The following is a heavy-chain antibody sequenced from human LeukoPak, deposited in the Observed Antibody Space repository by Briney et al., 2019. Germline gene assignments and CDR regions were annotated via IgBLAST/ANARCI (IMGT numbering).Heavy chain of an antibody. D-gene: IGHD6-25*01. V-gene: IGHV3-33*01. CDR2: IWYDGSNK. CDR3: ARDRIAAGSYYFDY. J-gene: IGHJ4*02. Sequence: GGSLRLSCAASGFTFSSYGMHWVRQAPGKGLEWVAVIWYDGSNKYYADSVKGRFTISRDNSKNTLYLQVNSLRAEDTAVYYCARDRIAAGSYYFDYWGQGTLVTVSS. CDR1: GFTFSSYG.